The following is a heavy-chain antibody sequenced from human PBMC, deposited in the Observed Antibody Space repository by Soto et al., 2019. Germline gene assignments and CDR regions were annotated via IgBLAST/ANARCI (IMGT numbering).Heavy chain of an antibody. CDR2: IYHSGST. J-gene: IGHJ6*02. D-gene: IGHD2-15*01. V-gene: IGHV4-4*02. CDR1: GGSISSSNW. CDR3: ARDSRGGGITYYYYYYGMDV. Sequence: SETLSLTCAVSGGSISSSNWWSWVRQPPGKGLEWIGEIYHSGSTNYNPSLKSRVTISVDKSKNQFSLKLSSVTAADTAVYYCARDSRGGGITYYYYYYGMDVWGQGTTVTVSS.